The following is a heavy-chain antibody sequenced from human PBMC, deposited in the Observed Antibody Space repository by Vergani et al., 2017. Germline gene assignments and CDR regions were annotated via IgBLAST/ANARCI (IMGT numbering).Heavy chain of an antibody. CDR1: GFTFSSYA. CDR2: ISSSSSYI. Sequence: EVQLVESGGGLVKPGGSLRLSCAASGFTFSSYAMSWVRQAPGKGLEWVSSISSSSSYIYYADSVKGRFTISRDNAKNSLYLQMNSLRAEDTAVYYCAKLVGATTDDAFDIWGQGTMVTVSS. J-gene: IGHJ3*02. D-gene: IGHD1-26*01. CDR3: AKLVGATTDDAFDI. V-gene: IGHV3-21*04.